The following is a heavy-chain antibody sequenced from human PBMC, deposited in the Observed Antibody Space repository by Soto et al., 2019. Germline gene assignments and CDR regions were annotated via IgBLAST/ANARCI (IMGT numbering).Heavy chain of an antibody. Sequence: SETVSLTCTFSCGSIISSSYYWGWIRQPPGKGLEWIGSIYYSGSTYYNPSLKSRVTISVDTAKNQFSLKLSSVTAADTAVYYCATYYYDSSAVPNFDYWGQGTLVTVSS. V-gene: IGHV4-39*01. J-gene: IGHJ4*02. CDR2: IYYSGST. D-gene: IGHD3-22*01. CDR1: CGSIISSSYY. CDR3: ATYYYDSSAVPNFDY.